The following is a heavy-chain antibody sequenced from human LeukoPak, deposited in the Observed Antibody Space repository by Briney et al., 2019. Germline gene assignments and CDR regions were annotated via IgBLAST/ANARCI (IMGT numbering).Heavy chain of an antibody. CDR2: ISGSGGST. CDR3: AKRSGTTDY. V-gene: IGHV3-23*01. D-gene: IGHD1-1*01. J-gene: IGHJ4*02. Sequence: GGSLTLSRAASGFTDSCYAMSWVRQAPGKGLEWVSAISGSGGSTYYADSVKGRFTISRDNSKNTLYLQMNSLRAEDTAVYYCAKRSGTTDYWGQGTLVTVSS. CDR1: GFTDSCYA.